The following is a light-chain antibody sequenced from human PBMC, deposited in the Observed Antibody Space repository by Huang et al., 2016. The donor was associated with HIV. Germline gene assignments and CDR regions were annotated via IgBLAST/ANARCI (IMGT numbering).Light chain of an antibody. J-gene: IGKJ1*01. CDR3: QQSFSVPRT. Sequence: DIQMTQSPPSLSASVGDRVTFTCRAEQNITKSLKWYQQKPGKAPKRLIYTVSTLESGVPSRFSGSGSGSRFTLNIGNLQPEDFATYYCQQSFSVPRTFG. V-gene: IGKV1-39*01. CDR2: TVS. CDR1: QNITKS.